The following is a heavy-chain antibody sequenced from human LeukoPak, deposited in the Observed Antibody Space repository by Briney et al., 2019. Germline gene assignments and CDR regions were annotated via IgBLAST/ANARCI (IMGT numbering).Heavy chain of an antibody. Sequence: SETLSLTCTVSGGSISSGGDYWSWIRQHPGKGLEWIGYIYYSGSTYYNPSLKSRVIISVDTSKNQFSLKLSSVTAADTAVYYCARVLPHRHLRYGYYGRRGYAFDIWGPVTMVTVSS. CDR3: ARVLPHRHLRYGYYGRRGYAFDI. V-gene: IGHV4-31*03. CDR1: GGSISSGGDY. CDR2: IYYSGST. J-gene: IGHJ3*02. D-gene: IGHD4-17*01.